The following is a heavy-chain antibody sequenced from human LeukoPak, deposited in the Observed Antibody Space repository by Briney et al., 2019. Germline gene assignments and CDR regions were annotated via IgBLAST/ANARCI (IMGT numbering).Heavy chain of an antibody. CDR3: ARTPYYDAMDV. CDR1: GFTFSSYW. J-gene: IGHJ6*02. V-gene: IGHV3-74*01. Sequence: PGGSLRHSCAASGFTFSSYWMHWVRQAPGKGLVWVSRINSDGSSTAYADSVKGRFTISRDNAKNTLYLQTSSLRAEDTAVYYCARTPYYDAMDVWGQGTTVTVSS. CDR2: INSDGSST.